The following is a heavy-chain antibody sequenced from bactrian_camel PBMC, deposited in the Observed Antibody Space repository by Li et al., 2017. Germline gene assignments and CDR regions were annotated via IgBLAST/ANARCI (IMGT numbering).Heavy chain of an antibody. J-gene: IGHJ4*01. CDR3: AAARLCTSLLNGRDTY. CDR1: GFDFSKSW. Sequence: VQLVESGGGLVQPGGSLRLSCGASGFDFSKSWMYWVRQAPGKGLEWVSSIYTGDGSTHSLESVRGRFDISRDNARNTVYLQMNSLKPEDTAIYYCAAARLCTSLLNGRDTYWGSGTQVTVS. V-gene: IGHV3S19*01. D-gene: IGHD1*01. CDR2: IYTGDGST.